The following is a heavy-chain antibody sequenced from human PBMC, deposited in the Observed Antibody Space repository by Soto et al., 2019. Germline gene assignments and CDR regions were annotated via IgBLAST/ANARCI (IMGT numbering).Heavy chain of an antibody. CDR2: IIPIFGTA. J-gene: IGHJ6*02. V-gene: IGHV1-69*13. CDR1: GGTFSSYA. D-gene: IGHD4-4*01. Sequence: SVKVSCKASGGTFSSYAVSWVRQAPGQGLEWMGGIIPIFGTANYAQKFQGRVTITADESTSTAYMELSSLRSEDTAVYYCARAGSNYVGTEYYYYGMDVWGQGTTVTVSS. CDR3: ARAGSNYVGTEYYYYGMDV.